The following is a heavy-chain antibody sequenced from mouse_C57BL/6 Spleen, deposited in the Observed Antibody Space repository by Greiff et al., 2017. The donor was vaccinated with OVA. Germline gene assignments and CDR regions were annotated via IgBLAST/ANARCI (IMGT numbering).Heavy chain of an antibody. CDR2: IDPSDSYT. Sequence: QVQLKQPGAELVKPGASVKLSCKASGYTFTSYWMQWVKQRPGQGLEWIGEIDPSDSYTNYNQKFKGKATLTVDTSSSTAYMQLSSLTSEDSAVYYCARRLGHYAMDYWGQGTSVTVSS. J-gene: IGHJ4*01. D-gene: IGHD4-1*01. V-gene: IGHV1-50*01. CDR3: ARRLGHYAMDY. CDR1: GYTFTSYW.